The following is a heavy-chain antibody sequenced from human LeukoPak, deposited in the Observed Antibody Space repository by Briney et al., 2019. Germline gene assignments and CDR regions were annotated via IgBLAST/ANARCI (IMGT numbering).Heavy chain of an antibody. CDR3: AKDIRIAVAGTDFDY. V-gene: IGHV3-23*01. Sequence: QSGGSLRLSCAASGFTFSSYAMSWVRQAPGKGLEWVSAISGSGGSTYYADSVKGRFTISRDNSKNTLYLQMNSLRAEDTAVYYCAKDIRIAVAGTDFDYWGQGTLVTVSS. J-gene: IGHJ4*02. CDR2: ISGSGGST. D-gene: IGHD6-19*01. CDR1: GFTFSSYA.